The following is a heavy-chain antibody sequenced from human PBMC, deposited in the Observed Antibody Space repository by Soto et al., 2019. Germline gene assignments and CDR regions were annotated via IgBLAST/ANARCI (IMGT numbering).Heavy chain of an antibody. D-gene: IGHD6-19*01. CDR2: INSDGSST. CDR1: GFTFSSYW. CDR3: ARLVLNSSGWYVSYYYCGMDV. Sequence: EVQLVESGGGLVQPGGSLRLSCAASGFTFSSYWMHWVRQAPGKGLVWVSRINSDGSSTSYADSVKGRFTISRDNAKNLLYLKMNSLRAEYTAVYYCARLVLNSSGWYVSYYYCGMDVWGQGTTVTVSS. V-gene: IGHV3-74*01. J-gene: IGHJ6*02.